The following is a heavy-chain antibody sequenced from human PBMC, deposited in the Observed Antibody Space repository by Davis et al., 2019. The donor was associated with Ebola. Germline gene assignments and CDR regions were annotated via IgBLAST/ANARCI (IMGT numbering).Heavy chain of an antibody. CDR1: GFILTTDW. Sequence: PGGSLRLSCAVSGFILTTDWMSWVRQAPGKGLEWVGRVKSKSEGGTIDYAAPVKGRFSISGDVSANTLYLRMNSLKVEDTAVYYCTTDRFHWGRGTLVTVSS. J-gene: IGHJ4*02. CDR2: VKSKSEGGTI. V-gene: IGHV3-15*01. CDR3: TTDRFH.